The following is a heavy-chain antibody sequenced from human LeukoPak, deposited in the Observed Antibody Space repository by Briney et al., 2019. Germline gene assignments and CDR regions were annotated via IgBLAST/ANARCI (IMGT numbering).Heavy chain of an antibody. CDR3: AKDQSPDYGDYGPDY. Sequence: TGGSLRLSCAASGFTFSSYAMSWVRQAPGKGLEWVSAISGSGGSTYYADSVEGRFTISRDNSKNTLYLQMNSLRAEDTAVYYCAKDQSPDYGDYGPDYWGQGTLVTVSS. CDR1: GFTFSSYA. CDR2: ISGSGGST. J-gene: IGHJ4*02. D-gene: IGHD4-17*01. V-gene: IGHV3-23*01.